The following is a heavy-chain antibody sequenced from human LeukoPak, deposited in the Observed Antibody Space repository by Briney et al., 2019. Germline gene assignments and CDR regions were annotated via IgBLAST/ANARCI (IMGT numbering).Heavy chain of an antibody. CDR2: IYTSGST. CDR1: GGSISSYY. CDR3: ARGAYYYGSGLPFDP. J-gene: IGHJ5*02. Sequence: SETLSLTCTVSGGSISSYYWSWIRQPAGKGLEWIGRIYTSGSTNYNPSLKSRVTMSVDTSKNQFSLKLSSVTAADTAVYYCARGAYYYGSGLPFDPWGQGTLVTVSS. V-gene: IGHV4-4*07. D-gene: IGHD3-10*01.